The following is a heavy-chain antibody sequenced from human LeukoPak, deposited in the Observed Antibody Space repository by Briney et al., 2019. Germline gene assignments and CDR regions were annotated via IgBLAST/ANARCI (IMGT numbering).Heavy chain of an antibody. CDR2: INHSGST. CDR3: AYRGGGLQH. D-gene: IGHD2-15*01. J-gene: IGHJ1*01. Sequence: SETLSLTCAVHGGSFSGYYWSWIRQPPGKGLEWIGEINHSGSTNYNPSLKSRVTISVDTSKNQFSLKLSSVTAADTAVYYCAYRGGGLQHWGQGTLVTVSS. V-gene: IGHV4-34*01. CDR1: GGSFSGYY.